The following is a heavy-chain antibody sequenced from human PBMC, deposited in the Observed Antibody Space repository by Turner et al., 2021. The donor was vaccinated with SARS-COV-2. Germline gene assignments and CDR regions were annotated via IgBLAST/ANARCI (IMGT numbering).Heavy chain of an antibody. CDR3: AGDDPDIVATITVY. Sequence: QVQLVQSGAEVQKPGASVKVSFKASGYTFTSYGISWVRQAPGQGLEWMGWISAYNGNTNYAQKLQGRVTMTTDTSTSTAYMELRSLRSDDTAVYYCAGDDPDIVATITVYWGQGTLVTVSS. CDR1: GYTFTSYG. V-gene: IGHV1-18*01. D-gene: IGHD5-12*01. CDR2: ISAYNGNT. J-gene: IGHJ4*02.